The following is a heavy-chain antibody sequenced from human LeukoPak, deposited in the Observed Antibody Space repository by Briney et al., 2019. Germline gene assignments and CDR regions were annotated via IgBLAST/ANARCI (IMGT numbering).Heavy chain of an antibody. J-gene: IGHJ6*02. V-gene: IGHV3-48*04. Sequence: PRGSLRLSCAVSGFTFSSYWMSWVRQAPGKGLEWVSYISSSGTTMYYADSVKGRFIISRDNAKNSLFLQMNSLRAEDTAVYYCARGDYDKYGMDVWGQGTTVTVSS. CDR1: GFTFSSYW. CDR3: ARGDYDKYGMDV. CDR2: ISSSGTTM.